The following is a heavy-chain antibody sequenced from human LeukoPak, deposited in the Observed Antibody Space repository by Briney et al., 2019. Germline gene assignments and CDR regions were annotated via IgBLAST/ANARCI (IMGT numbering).Heavy chain of an antibody. Sequence: GGSLRLSCAASGFTFRNYLMNWVRQAPGKGLEWVSSISSSSSYIYYADSVKGRFTISRDNAKNSLYLQMNSLRAEDTAVYYCARPYYYDSSGTFGIWGQGTMVTVSS. V-gene: IGHV3-21*01. CDR1: GFTFRNYL. CDR2: ISSSSSYI. D-gene: IGHD3-22*01. J-gene: IGHJ3*02. CDR3: ARPYYYDSSGTFGI.